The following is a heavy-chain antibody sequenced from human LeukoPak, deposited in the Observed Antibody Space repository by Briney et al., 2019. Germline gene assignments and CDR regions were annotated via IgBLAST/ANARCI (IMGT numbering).Heavy chain of an antibody. CDR1: GDSLGTYY. J-gene: IGHJ6*04. V-gene: IGHV4-4*09. Sequence: PSETLSLTRTISGDSLGTYYWTWIRQPPGKGLEWIGYIYLGVSTNYNPSLKSRVTLSVDTSKNQFSLRLTSLTAADTATYYCARWALKGYYADVWGTGTTVIVSS. CDR3: ARWALKGYYADV. D-gene: IGHD2-2*01. CDR2: IYLGVST.